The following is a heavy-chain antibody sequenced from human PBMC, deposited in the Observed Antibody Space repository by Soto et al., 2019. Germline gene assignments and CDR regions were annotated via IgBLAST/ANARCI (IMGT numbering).Heavy chain of an antibody. V-gene: IGHV3-53*01. J-gene: IGHJ6*02. CDR2: IDGDSRT. Sequence: EVQLVESGGGLIQPGGSLRLSCAASGFTVNNNYMTWVRQAPGKGLEWVSFIDGDSRTCYADSVKGRFTMSRDTSKNTVYLQMDSLRAEDTALYYCARDRRINNGYYYYYYGMDVWGQGTTVTVSS. CDR1: GFTVNNNY. D-gene: IGHD3-10*01. CDR3: ARDRRINNGYYYYYYGMDV.